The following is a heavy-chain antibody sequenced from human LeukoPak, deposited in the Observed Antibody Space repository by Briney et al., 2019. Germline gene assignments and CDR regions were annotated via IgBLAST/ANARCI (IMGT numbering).Heavy chain of an antibody. D-gene: IGHD6-19*01. J-gene: IGHJ4*02. Sequence: GGSLRLSCVASGFTFSSYAMSRVRQAPGKGLEWVSGISGSGGSTYYADSVKGRFTISRDNSKNTLFLQMNSLRADDTAVYYCAKETYSSGWYPYFDYWGQGTLVTVSS. CDR2: ISGSGGST. CDR3: AKETYSSGWYPYFDY. V-gene: IGHV3-23*01. CDR1: GFTFSSYA.